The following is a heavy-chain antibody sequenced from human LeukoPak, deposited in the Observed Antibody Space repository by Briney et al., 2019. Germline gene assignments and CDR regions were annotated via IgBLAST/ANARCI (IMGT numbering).Heavy chain of an antibody. V-gene: IGHV4-38-2*02. D-gene: IGHD2-15*01. CDR1: GYSISSGYY. CDR2: IYHSGST. Sequence: KSSETLSLTCTVSGYSISSGYYWGWIRQPPGKGLEWIGSIYHSGSTYYNPSLKSRVTISVDTSKNQFSLKLSSVTAADTAVYYCARDLGYCSGGSCSTFDYWGQGTLVTVSS. CDR3: ARDLGYCSGGSCSTFDY. J-gene: IGHJ4*02.